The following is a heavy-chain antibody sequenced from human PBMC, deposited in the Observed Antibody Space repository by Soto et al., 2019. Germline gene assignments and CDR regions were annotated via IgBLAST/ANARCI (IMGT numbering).Heavy chain of an antibody. J-gene: IGHJ6*03. CDR2: ISGSGGST. V-gene: IGHV3-23*01. CDR3: AKGGYCSSTSCYAIKHYYYYMDV. CDR1: GFTFSSYA. Sequence: GGSLRLSCAASGFTFSSYAMSWVRQAPGKGLEWVSAISGSGGSTYYADSVKGRFTISRDNSKNTLYLQMNSLRAEDTAVYYCAKGGYCSSTSCYAIKHYYYYMDVWGKGTTVTVSS. D-gene: IGHD2-2*01.